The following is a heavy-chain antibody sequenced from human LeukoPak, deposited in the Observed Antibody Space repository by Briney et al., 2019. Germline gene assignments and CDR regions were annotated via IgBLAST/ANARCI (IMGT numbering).Heavy chain of an antibody. CDR1: GYTFTGYY. CDR3: ARGSAYSSSWYEN. CDR2: INPNSGGT. J-gene: IGHJ4*02. Sequence: ASVKVSCKASGYTFTGYYMHWVRQAPGQGLGLMGWINPNSGGTNYAQKFQGRVTMTRDTSISTAYMELSRLRSDDTAVYYCARGSAYSSSWYENWGQGTLVTVSS. V-gene: IGHV1-2*02. D-gene: IGHD6-13*01.